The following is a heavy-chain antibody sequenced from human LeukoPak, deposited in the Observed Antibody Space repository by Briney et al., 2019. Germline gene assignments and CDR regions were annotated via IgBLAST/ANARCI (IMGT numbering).Heavy chain of an antibody. D-gene: IGHD3-10*01. CDR1: GGSISSYY. Sequence: SETLSLTCTVSGGSISSYYWSWIRQPPGKGLEWIGYIYYSGSTNYNPSLKSRVTISVDTSKNQFSLKLSSVTAADTAVYYCARDSPYGSGSYYNVFDYWGQGTLVTVSS. J-gene: IGHJ4*02. CDR3: ARDSPYGSGSYYNVFDY. CDR2: IYYSGST. V-gene: IGHV4-59*01.